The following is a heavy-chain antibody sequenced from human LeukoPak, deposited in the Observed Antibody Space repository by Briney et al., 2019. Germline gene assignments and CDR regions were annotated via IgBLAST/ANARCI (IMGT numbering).Heavy chain of an antibody. V-gene: IGHV3-23*01. CDR3: AKDLWFGELLFFGLTFDY. J-gene: IGHJ4*02. D-gene: IGHD3-10*01. CDR2: ISGSGGRT. Sequence: GGALRLCCAASGFPFSSYAVGWVRRAPAWVVEWVSAISGSGGRTYYTDSVKGRVTISRDNSKNTLYPQMNSLRAEDTAVYYCAKDLWFGELLFFGLTFDYWGQGTLVTVSS. CDR1: GFPFSSYA.